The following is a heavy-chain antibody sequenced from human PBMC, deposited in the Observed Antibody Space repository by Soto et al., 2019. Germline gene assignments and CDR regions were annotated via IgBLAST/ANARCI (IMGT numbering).Heavy chain of an antibody. D-gene: IGHD3-22*01. CDR1: GFTFCDYY. J-gene: IGHJ4*02. V-gene: IGHV3-11*05. CDR2: ITSSSSYT. CDR3: ARAAHYDTSGYWK. Sequence: QVQLVESGGGLVKPGGSLRLSCAASGFTFCDYYMSWIRQAPGKGLEWVSYITSSSSYTIYADSVRGRFTISRDNAKNSLFLQMNSLRAEDTAVYYCARAAHYDTSGYWKWGQGTLVTVSS.